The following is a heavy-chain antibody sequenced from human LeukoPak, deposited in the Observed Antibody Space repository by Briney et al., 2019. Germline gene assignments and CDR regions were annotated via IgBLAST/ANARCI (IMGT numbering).Heavy chain of an antibody. D-gene: IGHD5-18*01. V-gene: IGHV4-59*01. CDR3: ARAPGYSYGYGYFDF. CDR2: ISDTGNT. CDR1: GGSISSYY. J-gene: IGHJ4*02. Sequence: PSQTLSLTCTVPGGSISSYYWNWIRQPPGKGLEWIGYISDTGNTEYNPSLKSRVTISLDTSKNQFSLKLSSVTAADTAVYYCARAPGYSYGYGYFDFWGQGTLVTVSS.